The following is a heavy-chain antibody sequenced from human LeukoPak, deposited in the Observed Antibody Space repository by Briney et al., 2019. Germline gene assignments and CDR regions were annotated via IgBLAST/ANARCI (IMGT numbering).Heavy chain of an antibody. Sequence: QPGGSLRLSCAASGFTFSSYNMNWVRQAPGKGLEWVSYISWSTTTIYYADSVKGRFTVSRDTSKNTLYLQMNSLRVEDTAVYYCARGIIDWGQGTLVTVSS. CDR3: ARGIID. J-gene: IGHJ4*02. V-gene: IGHV3-48*01. CDR1: GFTFSSYN. D-gene: IGHD2/OR15-2a*01. CDR2: ISWSTTTI.